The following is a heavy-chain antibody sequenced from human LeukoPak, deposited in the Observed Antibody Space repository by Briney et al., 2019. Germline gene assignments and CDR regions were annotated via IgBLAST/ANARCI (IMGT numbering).Heavy chain of an antibody. D-gene: IGHD5-24*01. CDR3: ARVPEGRDGYNYGFN. J-gene: IGHJ4*02. CDR1: GGTFSSYT. V-gene: IGHV1-69*02. Sequence: SVKVSCKASGGTFSSYTISWVRQAPGQGLEWMGRIIPILGIANYAQKFQGRVTITADKSTSTAYMELSGLRSEDTAVYYCARVPEGRDGYNYGFNWGQGTLVTVSA. CDR2: IIPILGIA.